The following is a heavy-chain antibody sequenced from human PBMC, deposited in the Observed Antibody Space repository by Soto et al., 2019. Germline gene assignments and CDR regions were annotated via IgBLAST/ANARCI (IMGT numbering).Heavy chain of an antibody. CDR1: GFTFSSYD. CDR3: ARMTTVTTPYYYYYYGMDV. V-gene: IGHV3-13*01. Sequence: EVQLVESGGGLVQPGGSLRLSCAASGFTFSSYDMHWVRQATGKGLEWVSAIGTAGDTYYPGSVKDRFTISRENAKNSLYLQMNSLRAGDTAVYYCARMTTVTTPYYYYYYGMDVWGQGTTVTVSS. CDR2: IGTAGDT. D-gene: IGHD4-17*01. J-gene: IGHJ6*02.